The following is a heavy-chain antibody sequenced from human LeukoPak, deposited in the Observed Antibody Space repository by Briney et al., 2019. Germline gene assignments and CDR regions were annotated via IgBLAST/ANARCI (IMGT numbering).Heavy chain of an antibody. CDR1: GFTFSSYE. J-gene: IGHJ3*02. Sequence: GGSLRLSCAASGFTFSSYEMNWVRQAPGKGLEWVSYISSSGSTIYYADSAKGRFTISRDNAKNSLYLQMNSLRAEDTAVYYCARGGDVDTAMLGAFDIWGQGTMVTVSS. CDR2: ISSSGSTI. CDR3: ARGGDVDTAMLGAFDI. V-gene: IGHV3-48*03. D-gene: IGHD5-18*01.